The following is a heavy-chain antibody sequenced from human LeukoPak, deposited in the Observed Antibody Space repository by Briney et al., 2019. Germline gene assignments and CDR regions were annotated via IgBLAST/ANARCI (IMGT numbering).Heavy chain of an antibody. CDR3: EKDEGLVQLSSFDI. Sequence: PGGSLRLSCAASGFTFSSYSMSWVRQAPGKGLEWLSYISDSGGSKYYADSVKGRFTISRDNSKNSLYLQMNSLRAEDTAVYYCEKDEGLVQLSSFDIWGQGTMVTVSS. D-gene: IGHD6-13*01. V-gene: IGHV3-23*01. CDR1: GFTFSSYS. J-gene: IGHJ3*02. CDR2: ISDSGGSK.